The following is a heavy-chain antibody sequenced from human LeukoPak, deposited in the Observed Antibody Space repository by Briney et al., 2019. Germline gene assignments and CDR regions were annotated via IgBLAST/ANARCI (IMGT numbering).Heavy chain of an antibody. V-gene: IGHV1-18*01. CDR3: ARDHSPRYCSGGGCHLFIPFEP. Sequence: GASVKVSCKASGYTLTSYGISWVRQAPGQGLEWMGWISAYNGNTNYAQKLQGRVTMTTDTSTSTAYMELRSLRSDDTAVYYCARDHSPRYCSGGGCHLFIPFEPWGQGTLVTVSS. J-gene: IGHJ5*02. CDR2: ISAYNGNT. CDR1: GYTLTSYG. D-gene: IGHD2-15*01.